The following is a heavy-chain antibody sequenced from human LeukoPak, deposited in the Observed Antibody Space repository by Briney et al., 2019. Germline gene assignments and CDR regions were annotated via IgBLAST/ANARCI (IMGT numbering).Heavy chain of an antibody. CDR1: GGSFSGYY. CDR2: INHSGST. D-gene: IGHD3-10*01. V-gene: IGHV4-34*01. J-gene: IGHJ4*02. CDR3: ASHNYGWGSYPNPYYFDY. Sequence: SETLSLTCAVYGGSFSGYYWSWIRQPPGKGLEWIGEINHSGSTNYNPSLKSRVTISVDTSKNQFSLKLRSVTAADTAVYYCASHNYGWGSYPNPYYFDYWGQGTLVTVSS.